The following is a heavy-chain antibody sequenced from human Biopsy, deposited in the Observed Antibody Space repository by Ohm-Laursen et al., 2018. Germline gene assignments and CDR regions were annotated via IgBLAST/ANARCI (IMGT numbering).Heavy chain of an antibody. V-gene: IGHV3-11*01. CDR3: AKYTPTIFGVVGDDALDL. D-gene: IGHD3-3*01. CDR2: ISGGGTI. J-gene: IGHJ3*01. Sequence: SLRLSCSASGFSFSDYHMRWIRQAPGRGLEWVSYISGGGTIYYGDSMKGRVTISRDNAKNSLYLQMHSLRAEDTAVYYCAKYTPTIFGVVGDDALDLWGQGTMVTVSS. CDR1: GFSFSDYH.